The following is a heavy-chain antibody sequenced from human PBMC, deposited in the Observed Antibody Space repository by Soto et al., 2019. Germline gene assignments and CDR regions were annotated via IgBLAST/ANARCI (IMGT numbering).Heavy chain of an antibody. D-gene: IGHD3-10*01. J-gene: IGHJ4*02. CDR3: ARALNLWFGEFLLVDY. V-gene: IGHV1-46*01. Sequence: SVKVSCKASGYTLTSYYMHWVRQAPGQGLEWMGIINPSGGSTSYAQKFQGRVTMTRDTSTSTVYMELSSLRSEDTAVYYCARALNLWFGEFLLVDYWGQGTLVTVSS. CDR2: INPSGGST. CDR1: GYTLTSYY.